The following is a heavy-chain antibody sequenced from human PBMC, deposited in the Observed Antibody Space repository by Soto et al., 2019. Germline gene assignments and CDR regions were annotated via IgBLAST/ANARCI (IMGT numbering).Heavy chain of an antibody. CDR2: INAGNGNT. J-gene: IGHJ4*02. CDR1: GYTFTSYA. V-gene: IGHV1-3*01. CDR3: AREGERGYRYGYFDY. Sequence: VKVSCKASGYTFTSYAMHWVRQAPGQRLEWMGWINAGNGNTKYSQKFQGRVTITRDTSASTAYMELSSLRSEDTAVYYCAREGERGYRYGYFDYWGQGTLVTVSS. D-gene: IGHD5-18*01.